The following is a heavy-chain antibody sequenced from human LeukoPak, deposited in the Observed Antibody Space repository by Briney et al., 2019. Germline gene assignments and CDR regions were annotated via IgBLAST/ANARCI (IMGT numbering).Heavy chain of an antibody. J-gene: IGHJ6*03. CDR3: ARLDTALVSYYYYYFMGV. V-gene: IGHV3-53*01. CDR1: GFTVSSNY. CDR2: IYSGGST. D-gene: IGHD5-18*01. Sequence: GGSLRLSCAASGFTVSSNYMSWVRQAPGKGLEWVSLIYSGGSTYYADSVKGRFTISRDNSKNTLYLQMNSLRAEDTAVYYCARLDTALVSYYYYYFMGVWGKGTTVTVSS.